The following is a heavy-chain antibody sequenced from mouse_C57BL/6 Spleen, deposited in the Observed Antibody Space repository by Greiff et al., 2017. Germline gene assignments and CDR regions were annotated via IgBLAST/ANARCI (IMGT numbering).Heavy chain of an antibody. D-gene: IGHD4-1*01. CDR3: AKENWDVYAMGY. CDR2: IYPSDSDT. J-gene: IGHJ4*01. CDR1: GYTFTSYG. V-gene: IGHV1-81*01. Sequence: VQLQESGAELARPGASVKLSCKASGYTFTSYGISWVKQRTGQGLEWIGEIYPSDSDTHYNQKFKGKATLTVDKSSSTAYMQLSSLTSADCAGYYCAKENWDVYAMGYWGQGTSGTVSS.